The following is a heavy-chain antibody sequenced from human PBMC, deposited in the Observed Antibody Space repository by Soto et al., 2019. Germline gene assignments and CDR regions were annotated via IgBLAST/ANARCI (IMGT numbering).Heavy chain of an antibody. D-gene: IGHD6-19*01. CDR2: ISAYNGNT. Sequence: ASVKVSCKASGYTFTSYGISWVRQAPGQGLEWMGWISAYNGNTNYAQKLQGRVTMTTDTSTSTVYMELSSLRSEDTAVYYCARVQWLINYYYYGMDVWGQGTTVTVSS. V-gene: IGHV1-18*01. J-gene: IGHJ6*02. CDR1: GYTFTSYG. CDR3: ARVQWLINYYYYGMDV.